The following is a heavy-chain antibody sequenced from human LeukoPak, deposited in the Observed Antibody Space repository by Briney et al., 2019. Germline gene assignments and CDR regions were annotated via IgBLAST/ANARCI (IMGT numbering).Heavy chain of an antibody. V-gene: IGHV1-8*01. CDR2: MNPNSGNT. Sequence: ASVKVSCTASGYTFTNYDINWVRQATGQGLEWMGWMNPNSGNTGYAQKFQGRVTMTRNTSISTAYMELSSLRSEDTAVYHCARNLGRSSWYIWFDFWGQGTLVTVSS. CDR3: ARNLGRSSWYIWFDF. D-gene: IGHD6-13*01. J-gene: IGHJ5*01. CDR1: GYTFTNYD.